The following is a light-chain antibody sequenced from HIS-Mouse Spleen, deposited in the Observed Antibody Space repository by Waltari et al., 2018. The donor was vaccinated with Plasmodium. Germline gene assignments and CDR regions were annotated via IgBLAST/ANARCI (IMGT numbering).Light chain of an antibody. CDR3: QQYNNWPRT. CDR2: GAS. CDR1: QSVSSN. Sequence: EIVMTQSPATLSVSPGERATLSCRASQSVSSNLALYQQKPGPAPRLLIYGASTRATGIPSRFRGSGSGTEFTLTISSMQSEDFAVYYCQQYNNWPRTFGQGTKVEIK. V-gene: IGKV3-15*01. J-gene: IGKJ1*01.